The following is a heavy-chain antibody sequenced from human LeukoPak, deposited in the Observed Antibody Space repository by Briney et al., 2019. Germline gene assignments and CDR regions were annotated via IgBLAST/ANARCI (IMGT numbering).Heavy chain of an antibody. Sequence: SETLSLTCTVSGYSISSGYYWGWIRQPPGKGLEWIGSIYHSGRTYYNPSLKSRVTISVDTSKNQFSLKLSSVTAADTAVYYCARRYGAGAVRYWGQGTLVTVSS. J-gene: IGHJ4*02. V-gene: IGHV4-38-2*02. CDR1: GYSISSGYY. CDR2: IYHSGRT. CDR3: ARRYGAGAVRY. D-gene: IGHD3-10*01.